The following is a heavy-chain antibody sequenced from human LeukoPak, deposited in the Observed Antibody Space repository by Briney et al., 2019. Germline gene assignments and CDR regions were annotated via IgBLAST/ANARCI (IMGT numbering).Heavy chain of an antibody. J-gene: IGHJ6*02. Sequence: GGSLRLSCGASGFTFSSYGMHWVRQAPGKGLEWVAVISYDGSNKYYADSVKGRFTISRDNSKNTLYLQMNSLRAEDTAVYYCAKDQSLYYYYGMDVWGQGTTVTVSS. CDR3: AKDQSLYYYYGMDV. V-gene: IGHV3-30*18. CDR2: ISYDGSNK. CDR1: GFTFSSYG.